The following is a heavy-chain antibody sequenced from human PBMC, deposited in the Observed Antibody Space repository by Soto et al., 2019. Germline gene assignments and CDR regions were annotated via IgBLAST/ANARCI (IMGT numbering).Heavy chain of an antibody. CDR1: GYTFIGYY. CDR2: INPRSGDT. J-gene: IGHJ5*02. V-gene: IGHV1-2*06. Sequence: QVQLVQSGAEVKKPGASVTVSCKASGYTFIGYYIHWVRQAPGPGLEWMGRINPRSGDTTYAQKFQGRLTMTRDTSISTDYMELSSLRSDDTAVYYCGRDGLGATPLGWFDPWGQGSLVTVSS. D-gene: IGHD1-26*01. CDR3: GRDGLGATPLGWFDP.